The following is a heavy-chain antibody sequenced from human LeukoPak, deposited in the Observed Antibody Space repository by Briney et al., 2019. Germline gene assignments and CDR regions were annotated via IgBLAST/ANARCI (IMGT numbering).Heavy chain of an antibody. V-gene: IGHV1-18*01. CDR3: ARGSVAGTGV. Sequence: AASVTDSCQSSGYTFPSYGFSWVRQPRGQGVDWMGWISGYNGNTNYAQKLQGRVTMTTDTSTSTAYMELRSLRSDDTAVYYCARGSVAGTGVWGQGTLVTVSS. CDR2: ISGYNGNT. J-gene: IGHJ4*02. D-gene: IGHD6-19*01. CDR1: GYTFPSYG.